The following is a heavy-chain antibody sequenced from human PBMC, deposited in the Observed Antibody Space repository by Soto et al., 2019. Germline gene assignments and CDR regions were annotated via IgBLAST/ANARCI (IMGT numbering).Heavy chain of an antibody. J-gene: IGHJ5*02. D-gene: IGHD1-26*01. CDR1: GGTFSSYA. CDR2: IIPIFGTA. V-gene: IGHV1-69*13. Sequence: SVKVSCKASGGTFSSYAISWVRQAPGQGFEWMGGIIPIFGTANYAQKFQGRVTITADESTSTAYMELSSLRSEDTAVYYCARDCSGSNPAQLFSFDPWGQGTLVTVSS. CDR3: ARDCSGSNPAQLFSFDP.